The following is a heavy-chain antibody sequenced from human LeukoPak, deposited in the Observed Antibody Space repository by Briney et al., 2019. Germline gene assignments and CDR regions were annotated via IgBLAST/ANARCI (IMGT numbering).Heavy chain of an antibody. V-gene: IGHV3-48*01. CDR2: ISSSSSTI. J-gene: IGHJ5*02. Sequence: GGSLRLSCAASGFTFSSYSMLWVRQAPGKGLEWVSYISSSSSTIYYADSVKGRFTISRDNSKNTLYLQMNSLRAEDTAVYYCAKDPHVSKTGYSSSFWSSPQNWFDPWGQGTLVTVSS. CDR3: AKDPHVSKTGYSSSFWSSPQNWFDP. D-gene: IGHD6-13*01. CDR1: GFTFSSYS.